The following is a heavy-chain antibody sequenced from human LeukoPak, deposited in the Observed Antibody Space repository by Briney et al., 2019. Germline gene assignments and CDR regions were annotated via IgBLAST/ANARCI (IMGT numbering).Heavy chain of an antibody. CDR2: IKQDGSEK. CDR1: GFTFSSYW. Sequence: PGGSLRLSCAASGFTFSSYWMSWVRQAPGKGLEWVANIKQDGSEKYYVDSVKGRFTISRDNAKNSLYLQMNSLRAEDTAVYYCARVDGSGSYIYYYYMDVWGKGTTVTVSS. V-gene: IGHV3-7*01. D-gene: IGHD3-10*01. J-gene: IGHJ6*03. CDR3: ARVDGSGSYIYYYYMDV.